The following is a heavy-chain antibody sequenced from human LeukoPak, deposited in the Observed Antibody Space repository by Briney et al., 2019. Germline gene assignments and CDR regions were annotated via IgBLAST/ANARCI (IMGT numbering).Heavy chain of an antibody. V-gene: IGHV3-30*19. J-gene: IGHJ4*02. D-gene: IGHD6-13*01. CDR2: IWYDGSNK. CDR1: GFTFSSYG. CDR3: ARGQLVTFDY. Sequence: GGSLRLSCAASGFTFSSYGMHWVRQAPGKGPEWVAVIWYDGSNKYYADSVKGRFTISRDNSKNTLYLQMNSLRAEDTAVYYCARGQLVTFDYWGQGTLVTVSS.